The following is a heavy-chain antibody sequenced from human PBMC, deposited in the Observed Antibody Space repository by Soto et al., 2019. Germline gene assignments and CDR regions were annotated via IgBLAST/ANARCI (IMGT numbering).Heavy chain of an antibody. CDR1: GGSFSGYQ. V-gene: IGHV4-34*01. CDR3: ARGLILWFGELSRRGGYYYYMDV. D-gene: IGHD3-10*01. CDR2: INDSGNS. J-gene: IGHJ6*03. Sequence: QVQLQQWGAGLLKPWETLSLTCAVYGGSFSGYQWSWIRQTPGKGLEWIGEINDSGNSNYNPSLKSRVTILLDTPKKQISLKLSSVTAADSAVYYCARGLILWFGELSRRGGYYYYMDVWGKGTTVTVSS.